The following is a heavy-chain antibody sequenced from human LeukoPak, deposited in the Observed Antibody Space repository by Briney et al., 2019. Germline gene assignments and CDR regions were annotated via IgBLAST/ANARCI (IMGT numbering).Heavy chain of an antibody. D-gene: IGHD3-10*01. J-gene: IGHJ4*02. CDR3: AKNRAANGEDY. CDR1: GFXVSSNY. CDR2: IYSGGTT. V-gene: IGHV3-53*01. Sequence: GGSLRLSCAASGFXVSSNYISWVRQAPGKGLEWVSVIYSGGTTYYADSVKGRFTISRDNSKNTVYLHMNSLRGEDTAVYYCAKNRAANGEDYWGQGTLVTVSS.